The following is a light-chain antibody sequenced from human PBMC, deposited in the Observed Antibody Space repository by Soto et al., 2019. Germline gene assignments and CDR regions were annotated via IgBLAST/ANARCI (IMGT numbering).Light chain of an antibody. V-gene: IGLV1-47*01. Sequence: QAVVTQPPSASGTPGQRVTISCSGSSSNIGSKYVYWYQQLPGTAPKLLMYRNNQRPSGVPHRFSGSKSGTSASLAISGPRSEDEADYYCAAWDAGVTGPAFGGGTKLTVL. CDR2: RNN. CDR1: SSNIGSKY. J-gene: IGLJ2*01. CDR3: AAWDAGVTGPA.